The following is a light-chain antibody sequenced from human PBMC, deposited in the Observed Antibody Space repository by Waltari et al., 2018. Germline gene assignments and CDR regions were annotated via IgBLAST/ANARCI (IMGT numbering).Light chain of an antibody. J-gene: IGLJ2*01. Sequence: SALTQPASVSGSPGQSITISCTGTSSDIGDFNYISWYQQHPGEGPKLIIYGVTKRPSGVSNRFPGSKAGNTASLTISGLQADDEAEYFCSSYTDTNTLHVVFGGGTKLSVL. V-gene: IGLV2-14*03. CDR2: GVT. CDR3: SSYTDTNTLHVV. CDR1: SSDIGDFNY.